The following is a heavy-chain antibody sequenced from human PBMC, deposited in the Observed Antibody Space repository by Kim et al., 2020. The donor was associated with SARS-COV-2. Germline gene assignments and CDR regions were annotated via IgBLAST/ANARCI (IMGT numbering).Heavy chain of an antibody. Sequence: GGSLRLSCAASGFTFSSYGMHWVCQAPGKGLEWVAVISYDGSNKYYADSVKGRFTISRDNSKNTLYLQMNSLRAEDTAVYYCAKDRLYYDILTGYYPSVFFYYYYGMDVWGQGTTVTVSS. J-gene: IGHJ6*02. V-gene: IGHV3-30*18. CDR1: GFTFSSYG. CDR2: ISYDGSNK. D-gene: IGHD3-9*01. CDR3: AKDRLYYDILTGYYPSVFFYYYYGMDV.